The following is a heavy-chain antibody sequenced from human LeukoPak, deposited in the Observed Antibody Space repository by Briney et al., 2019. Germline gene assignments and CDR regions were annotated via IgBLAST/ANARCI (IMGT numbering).Heavy chain of an antibody. V-gene: IGHV1-69*13. CDR3: ASENPQTIRFDY. Sequence: GASVKVSCKASGGTFSRYTISWVRQAPEQGLEWMGGIIPIFGTANYAQKFQGRVTITADESTSTAYMELSSLRSEDTAVYYCASENPQTIRFDYWGQGTLVTVSS. CDR1: GGTFSRYT. D-gene: IGHD4/OR15-4a*01. CDR2: IIPIFGTA. J-gene: IGHJ4*02.